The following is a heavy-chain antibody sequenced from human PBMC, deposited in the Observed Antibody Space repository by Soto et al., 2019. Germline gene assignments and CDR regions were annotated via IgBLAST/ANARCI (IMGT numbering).Heavy chain of an antibody. CDR3: AKNTGPSRVDSAYCYRDV. J-gene: IGHJ6*03. V-gene: IGHV3-9*01. CDR2: ITWNGGNI. D-gene: IGHD2-21*01. CDR1: GFTFDDYA. Sequence: EVQLVESGGGLVQPGRSLRLSCAASGFTFDDYAMHWVLQAPGKGLEWVSGITWNGGNIGYADSVKGRFTISIDNARNCLYVQMNSLRAEDTGLYDCAKNTGPSRVDSAYCYRDVWGKGTKVTVSS.